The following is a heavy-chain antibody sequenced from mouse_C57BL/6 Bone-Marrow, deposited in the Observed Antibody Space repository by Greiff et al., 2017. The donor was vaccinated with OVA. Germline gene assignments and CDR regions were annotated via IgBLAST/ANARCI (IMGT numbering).Heavy chain of an antibody. J-gene: IGHJ4*01. D-gene: IGHD1-1*01. CDR3: ARDSFYYYGRGLSMDY. V-gene: IGHV3-6*01. CDR1: GYSITSGYY. Sequence: EVQLQESGPGLVKPSQSLSLTCSVTGYSITSGYYWNWIRQFPGNKLEWLGYISYDGSNNYNPSLKNRISITRDTANKQFFLKLNSVTTEDTATYYGARDSFYYYGRGLSMDYWGQGTSVTVSS. CDR2: ISYDGSN.